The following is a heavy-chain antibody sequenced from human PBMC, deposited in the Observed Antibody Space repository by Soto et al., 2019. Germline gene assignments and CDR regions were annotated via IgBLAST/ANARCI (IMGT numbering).Heavy chain of an antibody. D-gene: IGHD3-3*01. Sequence: EVQLLESGGGLVQPGGSLRLSCAASGFTFSSYAMSWVHQAPGKGLEWVSAISGSGGSTYYADSVKGRFTISRDNSKNTLYLQMNSLRAEDTAVYYCAKGRRGGITIFGVVTSFDYWGQGTLVTVSS. CDR1: GFTFSSYA. J-gene: IGHJ4*02. CDR3: AKGRRGGITIFGVVTSFDY. V-gene: IGHV3-23*01. CDR2: ISGSGGST.